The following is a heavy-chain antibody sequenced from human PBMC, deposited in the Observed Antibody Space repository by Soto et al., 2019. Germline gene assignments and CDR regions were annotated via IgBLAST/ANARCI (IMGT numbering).Heavy chain of an antibody. V-gene: IGHV4-34*01. J-gene: IGHJ5*02. CDR1: GGSFSGYC. CDR3: ARGNSSSWPNWFDP. Sequence: SENLSLTGAVYGGSFSGYCWSWIRQPPGKGLEWIGEINHSGSTNYNPSLKSRVTISVDTSKNRFSLKLSSVTAADTAVYYCARGNSSSWPNWFDPWGQGTLVTVSS. CDR2: INHSGST. D-gene: IGHD6-13*01.